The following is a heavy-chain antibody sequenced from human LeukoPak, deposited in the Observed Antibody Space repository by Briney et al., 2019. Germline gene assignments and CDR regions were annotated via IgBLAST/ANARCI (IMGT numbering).Heavy chain of an antibody. D-gene: IGHD6-19*01. V-gene: IGHV3-23*01. J-gene: IGHJ4*02. CDR1: GFTFSSCA. CDR2: ISGSGTST. Sequence: PGGSLRLSCAASGFTFSSCAMSWVRQAPGKGLEWVSAISGSGTSTYYADSVKGRFTISRDNSKNTLYLQMNSLRAEDTAVYYCAKDLLVAVAGLDYWGQGTLVTVSS. CDR3: AKDLLVAVAGLDY.